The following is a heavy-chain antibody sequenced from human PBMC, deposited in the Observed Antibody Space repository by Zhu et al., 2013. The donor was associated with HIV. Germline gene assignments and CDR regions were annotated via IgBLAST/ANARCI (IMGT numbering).Heavy chain of an antibody. D-gene: IGHD3-22*01. CDR3: ARAPRGYDSSGYYPPNPAFPYYFDY. CDR2: IIPIFGTA. Sequence: QVQLVQSGAEVKKPGSSVKVSCKASGGTFSSYAISWVRQAPGQGLEWMGGIIPIFGTANYAQKFQGRVTITADESTSTAYMELSSLRSEDTAVYYCARAPRGYDSSGYYPPNPAFPYYFDYWGQGTLVTVSS. CDR1: GGTFSSYA. V-gene: IGHV1-69*12. J-gene: IGHJ4*02.